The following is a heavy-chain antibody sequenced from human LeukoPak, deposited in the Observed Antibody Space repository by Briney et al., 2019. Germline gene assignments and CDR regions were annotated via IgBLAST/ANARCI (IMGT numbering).Heavy chain of an antibody. V-gene: IGHV4-31*03. D-gene: IGHD5-12*01. J-gene: IGHJ6*02. CDR1: GGSISSGGYY. CDR3: ARDRGMVATYYYYYGMDV. Sequence: PSETLSLTCTVSGGSISSGGYYWSWIRQHPGKGLEWIGYIYYSGSTYYNPSLKSRVTISVDTSKNQFSLKLSSVTAADTAVYYCARDRGMVATYYYYYGMDVWGQGTTVTVSS. CDR2: IYYSGST.